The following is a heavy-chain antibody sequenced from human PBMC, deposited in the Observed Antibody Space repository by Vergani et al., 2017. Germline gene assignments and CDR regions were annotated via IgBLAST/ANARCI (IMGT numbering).Heavy chain of an antibody. V-gene: IGHV4-4*02. Sequence: QVQPQESGPGLVKPSGTLSLTCAVSGGSISSSNWWSWVRQPPGKGLEWIGEVYHSGSTNYNPSLKSRVTISVDKSKNQFSLKLSSVTAADTAVYYCARDADYYDSSGFQTRGAFDIWGQGTMVTVSS. J-gene: IGHJ3*02. CDR1: GGSISSSNW. D-gene: IGHD3-22*01. CDR2: VYHSGST. CDR3: ARDADYYDSSGFQTRGAFDI.